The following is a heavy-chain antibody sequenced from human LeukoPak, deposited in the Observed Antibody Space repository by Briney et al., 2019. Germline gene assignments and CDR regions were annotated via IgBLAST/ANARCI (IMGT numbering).Heavy chain of an antibody. CDR1: EFTVSRIY. V-gene: IGHV3-53*01. J-gene: IGHJ4*02. D-gene: IGHD5-24*01. CDR3: TRDQMNY. CDR2: IFSNGDT. Sequence: PGGSLRLSCTASEFTVSRIYMLWVRQAPGKGLEWVSLIFSNGDTHYADSVKGRFTISRDTSKNTVSLQMNSLRVEDTAMYYCTRDQMNYWGQGTLVTVSS.